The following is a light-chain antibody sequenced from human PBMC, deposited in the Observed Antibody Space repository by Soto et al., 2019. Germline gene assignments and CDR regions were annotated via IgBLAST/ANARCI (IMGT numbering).Light chain of an antibody. Sequence: DIQMTQSPSTLPASLGDRVTITCLASQSIDRWLAWYQQRPGKAPDLLIYSASTLQSGVPSRFSGSGSETEFSLTIRALQPEDFATYYCQQLSRYPLTFGGGTKVDIK. V-gene: IGKV1-5*01. CDR2: SAS. CDR1: QSIDRW. J-gene: IGKJ4*01. CDR3: QQLSRYPLT.